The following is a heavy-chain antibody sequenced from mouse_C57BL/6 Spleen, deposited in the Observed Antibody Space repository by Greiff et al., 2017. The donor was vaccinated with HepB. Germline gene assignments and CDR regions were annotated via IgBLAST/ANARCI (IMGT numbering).Heavy chain of an antibody. CDR3: ATGKIFAY. Sequence: EVKLHESGPELVKPGDSVKISCKASGYSFTGYFMNWVMQSHGKSLEWIGRINPYNGDTFYNQKFKGKATLTVDKSSSTAHMELRSLTSEDSAVYYCATGKIFAYWGQGTLVTVSA. V-gene: IGHV1-20*01. CDR2: INPYNGDT. J-gene: IGHJ3*01. CDR1: GYSFTGYF.